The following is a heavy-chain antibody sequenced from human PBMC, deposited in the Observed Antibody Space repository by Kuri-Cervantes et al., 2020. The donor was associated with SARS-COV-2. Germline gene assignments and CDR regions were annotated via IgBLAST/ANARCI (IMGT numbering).Heavy chain of an antibody. D-gene: IGHD5-18*01. V-gene: IGHV4-38-2*02. CDR3: ARDPAKIRPSYHDAFDI. Sequence: SETLSLTCAVSGYSISSGYYWGWLRQPPGKGLEWIGNIYHSGSTYYNPSLKSRVTISVDMPKNQFSLKVSPVTAADTAVYYCARDPAKIRPSYHDAFDIWGQGTMVTVSS. CDR2: IYHSGST. J-gene: IGHJ3*02. CDR1: GYSISSGYY.